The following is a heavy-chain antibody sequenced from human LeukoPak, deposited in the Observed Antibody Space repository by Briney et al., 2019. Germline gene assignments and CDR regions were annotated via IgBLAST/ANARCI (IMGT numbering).Heavy chain of an antibody. CDR3: ARDKNDSWSGYYYFDY. CDR2: IYSGGKT. Sequence: GGSLRLSCAASGFTVSSNYMSWVRQAPGKGLEWVSVIYSGGKTYYADSVKGRFTISRDNAKNSLYLQMNSLRAEDTAVYYCARDKNDSWSGYYYFDYWGQGTLVTVSS. J-gene: IGHJ4*02. D-gene: IGHD3-3*01. V-gene: IGHV3-53*01. CDR1: GFTVSSNY.